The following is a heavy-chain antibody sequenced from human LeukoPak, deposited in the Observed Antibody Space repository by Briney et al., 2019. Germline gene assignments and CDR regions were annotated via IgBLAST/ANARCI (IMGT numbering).Heavy chain of an antibody. J-gene: IGHJ4*02. CDR3: ARDYYGSGTETEY. D-gene: IGHD3-10*01. CDR1: GYTFTIYG. CDR2: ISAYNGNT. V-gene: IGHV1-18*01. Sequence: RASVRVSYRASGYTFTIYGIFWVRQAPGQGLEWMGWISAYNGNTNYAQRLQGRVTMTTDTSTSTAYMELRSLRSDDTAVSYCARDYYGSGTETEYWGQGTLVTVSS.